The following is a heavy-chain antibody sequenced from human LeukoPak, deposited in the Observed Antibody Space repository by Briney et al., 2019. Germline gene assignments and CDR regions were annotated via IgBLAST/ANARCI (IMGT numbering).Heavy chain of an antibody. CDR1: GYTFTSYG. Sequence: ASVKVSCKASGYTFTSYGISWVRQAPGQGLEWMGWISDYNGNTNYAQKLQGRVTMTTDTSTSTAYMELRSLRSDDTAVYYCARVGDGVPYYDFWSGFYDGGYYYYMDVWGKGTTVTVSS. J-gene: IGHJ6*03. V-gene: IGHV1-18*01. CDR2: ISDYNGNT. CDR3: ARVGDGVPYYDFWSGFYDGGYYYYMDV. D-gene: IGHD3-3*01.